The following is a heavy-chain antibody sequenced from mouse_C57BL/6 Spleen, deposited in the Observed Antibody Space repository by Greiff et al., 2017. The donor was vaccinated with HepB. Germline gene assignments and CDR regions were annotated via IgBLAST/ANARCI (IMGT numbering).Heavy chain of an antibody. D-gene: IGHD1-1*01. Sequence: EVQVVESGGDLVKPGGSLKLSCAASGFTFSSYGMSWVRQTPDKRLEWVATISSGGSYTYYPDSVKGRFTISRDNAKNTLDLQMSSLKSEDTALYYCARHEGTTVADYWGKGTTLTVSS. CDR2: ISSGGSYT. CDR3: ARHEGTTVADY. CDR1: GFTFSSYG. J-gene: IGHJ2*01. V-gene: IGHV5-6*01.